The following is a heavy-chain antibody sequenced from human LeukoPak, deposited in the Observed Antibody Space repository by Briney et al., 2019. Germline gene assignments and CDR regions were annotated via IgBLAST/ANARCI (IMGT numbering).Heavy chain of an antibody. J-gene: IGHJ3*02. CDR1: GGSISSGGYY. D-gene: IGHD3-10*01. Sequence: SETLSLTCTVSGGSISSGGYYWSWIRQHPGKGLEWIGYIYYSGSTYYNPSLKSRVTISVDTSKNQFSLKLSSVTAADTAVYYCARDDWVDGSGSLNAFDIWGQGTMVTVSS. V-gene: IGHV4-31*03. CDR3: ARDDWVDGSGSLNAFDI. CDR2: IYYSGST.